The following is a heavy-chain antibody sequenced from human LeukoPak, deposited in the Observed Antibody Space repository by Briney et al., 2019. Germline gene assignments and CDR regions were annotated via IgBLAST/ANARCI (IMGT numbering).Heavy chain of an antibody. D-gene: IGHD3-10*01. CDR1: GASITSRNYY. J-gene: IGHJ5*02. CDR3: ARPNTYYFGSGSYYLSWSDP. Sequence: SETLSLTCSVSGASITSRNYYWGWIRQPPGTGLEWIGSIDYSGSTYYNPSLKSRVTISIDTPKNHFSLILKSVTAADTAVYYCARPNTYYFGSGSYYLSWSDPWGQGTLVTVSS. V-gene: IGHV4-39*02. CDR2: IDYSGST.